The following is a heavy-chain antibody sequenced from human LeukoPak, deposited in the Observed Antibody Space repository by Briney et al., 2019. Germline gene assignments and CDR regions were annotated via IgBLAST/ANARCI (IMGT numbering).Heavy chain of an antibody. CDR2: IIPIFGTA. J-gene: IGHJ6*02. CDR3: AREYYDSSGPYRYYGMDV. CDR1: GGTFSSYA. Sequence: SVKVSCKASGGTFSSYAISWVRQAPGQGLEWMGGIIPIFGTANYAQKFQGRVTITRDTSASTAYMELSSLRSEDTAVYYCAREYYDSSGPYRYYGMDVWGQGTTVTVSS. V-gene: IGHV1-69*05. D-gene: IGHD3-22*01.